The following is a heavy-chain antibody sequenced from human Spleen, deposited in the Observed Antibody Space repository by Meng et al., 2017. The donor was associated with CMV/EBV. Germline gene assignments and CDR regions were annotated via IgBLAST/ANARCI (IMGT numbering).Heavy chain of an antibody. CDR2: INPNSGGT. CDR3: ARGPHDYGRPFDY. CDR1: GYTFTGYY. J-gene: IGHJ4*02. Sequence: ASVKVSCKASGYTFTGYYMHWVRQAPGQGLEWMGWINPNSGGTGYAQKFQGRVTITRNTSISTAYMELSSLRSEDTAVYYCARGPHDYGRPFDYWGQGTLVTVSS. V-gene: IGHV1-8*03. D-gene: IGHD4-17*01.